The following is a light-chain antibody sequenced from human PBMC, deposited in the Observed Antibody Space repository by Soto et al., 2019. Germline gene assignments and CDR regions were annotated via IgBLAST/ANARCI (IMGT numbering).Light chain of an antibody. CDR3: QSYDSSLSASYV. J-gene: IGLJ1*01. CDR1: SSNIGAGCE. Sequence: QSVLTQPPSVSGAPGQRVTISCTGCSSNIGAGCEVHWYQHLPGKAPKLLIYGNTNRPSGVPDRFSGSKSGTSASLAITGLQAEDEADYYCQSYDSSLSASYVFGGGTKLTVL. V-gene: IGLV1-40*01. CDR2: GNT.